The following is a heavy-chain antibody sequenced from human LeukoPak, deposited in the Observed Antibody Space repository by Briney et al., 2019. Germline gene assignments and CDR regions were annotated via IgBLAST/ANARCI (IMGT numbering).Heavy chain of an antibody. J-gene: IGHJ5*02. CDR3: ARGTRYYDILTGYYPNWFDP. CDR1: GYTFTSYD. V-gene: IGHV1-8*01. Sequence: GASVTVSCKASGYTFTSYDINWVRQATGQGLEWMGWMNPNSGNTGYAQKFQGRVTMTRNTSISTAYMELSSLRSEDTAVYYCARGTRYYDILTGYYPNWFDPWGQGTLVTVSS. D-gene: IGHD3-9*01. CDR2: MNPNSGNT.